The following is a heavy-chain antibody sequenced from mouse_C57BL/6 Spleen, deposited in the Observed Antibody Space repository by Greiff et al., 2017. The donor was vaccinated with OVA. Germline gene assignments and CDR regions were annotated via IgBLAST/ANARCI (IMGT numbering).Heavy chain of an antibody. D-gene: IGHD2-2*01. Sequence: VQLKESGGGLVKPGGSLKLSCAASGFTFSSYAMSWVRQTPEKRLEWVATISDGGSYTYYPDNVKGRFTISRDNAKNHLYLQMSHLKSEDTAMYYCAREGLRRYFDVWGTGTTVTVSS. V-gene: IGHV5-4*01. CDR3: AREGLRRYFDV. CDR1: GFTFSSYA. J-gene: IGHJ1*03. CDR2: ISDGGSYT.